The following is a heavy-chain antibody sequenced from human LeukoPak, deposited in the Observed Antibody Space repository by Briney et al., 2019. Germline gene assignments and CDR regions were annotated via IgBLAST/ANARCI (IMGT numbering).Heavy chain of an antibody. V-gene: IGHV3-23*01. Sequence: GGSLRLSCAASGFTFSTYAISWVRQAPGKGLEWVSTITGSGDITYYADSVKGRFTISRDNSKNTLSLQMNSLRDEDTAVYYCAREVLDGAFDYWGQGTLVTVSS. CDR2: ITGSGDIT. CDR3: AREVLDGAFDY. J-gene: IGHJ4*02. CDR1: GFTFSTYA. D-gene: IGHD4/OR15-4a*01.